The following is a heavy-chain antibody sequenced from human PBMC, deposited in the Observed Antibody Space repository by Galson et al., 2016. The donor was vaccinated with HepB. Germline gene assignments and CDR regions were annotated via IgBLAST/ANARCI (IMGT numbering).Heavy chain of an antibody. V-gene: IGHV1-69*13. D-gene: IGHD4-23*01. CDR3: AKGSSPTVVVPQADAFDI. Sequence: SVKVSCKASGGTFGTYAINWVRHAPGQGLEWMGGIIPIFGPTNYAQKFQGRVTITADESTTTAYMELRSLTLEDTAVYYCAKGSSPTVVVPQADAFDIWGQGTMVTVSS. CDR1: GGTFGTYA. CDR2: IIPIFGPT. J-gene: IGHJ3*02.